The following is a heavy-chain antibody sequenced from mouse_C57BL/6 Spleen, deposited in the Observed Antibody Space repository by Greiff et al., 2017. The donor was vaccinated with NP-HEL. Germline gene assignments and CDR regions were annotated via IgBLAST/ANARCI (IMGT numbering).Heavy chain of an antibody. Sequence: DVKLVESGGGLVKPGGSLKLSCAASGFTFSSYAMSWVRQTPEKRLEWVATISDGGSYTYYPDNVKGRFTISRDNAKNNLYLQMSHLKSEDTAMYYCARDRRGTGAMDYWGQGTSVTVSS. J-gene: IGHJ4*01. CDR3: ARDRRGTGAMDY. CDR1: GFTFSSYA. V-gene: IGHV5-4*01. CDR2: ISDGGSYT. D-gene: IGHD3-3*01.